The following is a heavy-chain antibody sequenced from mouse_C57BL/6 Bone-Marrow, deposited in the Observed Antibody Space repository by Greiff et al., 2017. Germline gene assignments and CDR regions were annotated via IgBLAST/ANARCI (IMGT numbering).Heavy chain of an antibody. D-gene: IGHD2-1*01. CDR3: ASYYGNSGDY. Sequence: EVKLVESGGGLVQPGGSLSLSCAASGFTFTDYYMSWVRQPPGKALEWLGFIRNKANGYTTEYIASVKGRLTISRDNSQSILYRHMNALRAEDSATYYCASYYGNSGDYWGQGTSVTVSS. CDR2: IRNKANGYTT. CDR1: GFTFTDYY. J-gene: IGHJ4*01. V-gene: IGHV7-3*01.